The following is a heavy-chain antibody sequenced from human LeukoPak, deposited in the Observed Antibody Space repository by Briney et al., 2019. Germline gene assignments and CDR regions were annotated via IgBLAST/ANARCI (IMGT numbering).Heavy chain of an antibody. CDR3: ARDDSSGYYYIDN. D-gene: IGHD3-22*01. CDR2: ISYDRSNK. J-gene: IGHJ4*02. V-gene: IGHV3-30-3*01. Sequence: GGSLRLSRAASGFTFSSYAMHWVRQAPGKGLEWVAVISYDRSNKYYADSVKGRFTISRDNSKNTLYLQMNSLRAEDTAVYYCARDDSSGYYYIDNWGQGTLVTVSS. CDR1: GFTFSSYA.